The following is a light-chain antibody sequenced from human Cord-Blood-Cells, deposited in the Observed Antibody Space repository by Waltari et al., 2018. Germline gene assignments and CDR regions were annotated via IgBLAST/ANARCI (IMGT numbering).Light chain of an antibody. Sequence: QSVLTQPASVSGSPGQSITISCTGTSSDVGSYHLFSWYQQHPGKAPKLMIYEVSKRPSGVSNRFSGSKSGNTASLTISGLQAEDEADYYCCSYAGSSTYVFGTGTKVTVL. CDR2: EVS. V-gene: IGLV2-23*02. J-gene: IGLJ1*01. CDR1: SSDVGSYHL. CDR3: CSYAGSSTYV.